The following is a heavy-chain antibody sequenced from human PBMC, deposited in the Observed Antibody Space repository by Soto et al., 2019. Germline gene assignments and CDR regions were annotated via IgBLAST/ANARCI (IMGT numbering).Heavy chain of an antibody. CDR2: ISYDGSNK. J-gene: IGHJ6*02. Sequence: QVQLVESGGGVVQPGRSLRLSCAASGFTFSSYGMHWVRQAPGKGLEWVAVISYDGSNKYYADSVKGRFTISRDNSKNTLYLQMNSLRAEDTAVYYCANFGDRGLRSYYYYGMDVWGQGTTVTVSS. CDR1: GFTFSSYG. V-gene: IGHV3-30*18. CDR3: ANFGDRGLRSYYYYGMDV. D-gene: IGHD4-17*01.